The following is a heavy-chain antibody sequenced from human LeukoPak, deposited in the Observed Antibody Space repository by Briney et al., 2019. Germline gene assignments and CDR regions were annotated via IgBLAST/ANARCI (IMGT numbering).Heavy chain of an antibody. J-gene: IGHJ4*02. CDR3: ARMGSSNGDLDY. D-gene: IGHD2-8*01. CDR2: MNPNSGNT. Sequence: GASVNVSCKASGYTFTSYDINGVRQATGQGREWMGWMNPNSGNTGYAQKFQGRVNMTRNTSIRTAYMELSSLRSEDTAVYYCARMGSSNGDLDYWGQGTLVTVSS. CDR1: GYTFTSYD. V-gene: IGHV1-8*01.